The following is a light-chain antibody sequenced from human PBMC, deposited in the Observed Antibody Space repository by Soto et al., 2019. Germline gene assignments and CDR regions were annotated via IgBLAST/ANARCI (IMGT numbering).Light chain of an antibody. J-gene: IGLJ2*01. CDR3: TSWTTSTTMI. V-gene: IGLV2-14*03. Sequence: QSALPQPASVSGSPGQSITISCTGPSSDIGAYNFVSWYQQHPGKAPKLMLYDVNIRPSGVSNRFSGSKSGNTASLTISGLQAEDEADYYCTSWTTSTTMIFGGGTKVTVL. CDR2: DVN. CDR1: SSDIGAYNF.